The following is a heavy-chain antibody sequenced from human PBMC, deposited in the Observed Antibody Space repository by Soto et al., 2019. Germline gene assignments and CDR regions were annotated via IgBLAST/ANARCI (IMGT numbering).Heavy chain of an antibody. Sequence: PGGSLRLSCAASGFTFSDYYTSWSRQDTGKGLAWVSYITSSGNTIYYADSVKGRFTISRDHAKNSLYLQMKSLRAEDTAVYYCARENAQWVAADNWGQGNLVTVSS. J-gene: IGHJ4*02. V-gene: IGHV3-11*01. CDR3: ARENAQWVAADN. D-gene: IGHD6-19*01. CDR1: GFTFSDYY. CDR2: ITSSGNTI.